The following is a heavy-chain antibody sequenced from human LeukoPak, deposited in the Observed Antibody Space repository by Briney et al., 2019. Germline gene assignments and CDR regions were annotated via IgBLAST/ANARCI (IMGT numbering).Heavy chain of an antibody. CDR1: GYTFTGYY. J-gene: IGHJ4*02. V-gene: IGHV1-2*02. CDR3: ARILGYCSSTSCYTAEEQTIDY. Sequence: ASVKVSCKASGYTFTGYYMHWVRQAPGQGLEWMGWINPNSGGTNYAQKLQGRVTMTTDTSTSTAYMELRSLRSDDTAVYYCARILGYCSSTSCYTAEEQTIDYWGQGTLVTVSS. CDR2: INPNSGGT. D-gene: IGHD2-2*02.